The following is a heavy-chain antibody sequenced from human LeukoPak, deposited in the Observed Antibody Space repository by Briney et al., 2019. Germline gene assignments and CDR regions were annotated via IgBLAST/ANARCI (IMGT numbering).Heavy chain of an antibody. V-gene: IGHV3-74*01. Sequence: PGGSLRVSCVASGFTFSNYWMHWVRQARGKGLVWVARTNSDASSTSYADSVKGRFTISRDNAKKTLYLQMNSLRAEDTAVYYCARGPDYGGPLRGQGTLVTVSP. D-gene: IGHD4-23*01. CDR3: ARGPDYGGPL. CDR1: GFTFSNYW. J-gene: IGHJ4*02. CDR2: TNSDASST.